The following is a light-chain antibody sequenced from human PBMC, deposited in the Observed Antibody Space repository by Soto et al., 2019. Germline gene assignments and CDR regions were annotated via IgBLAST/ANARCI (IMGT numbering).Light chain of an antibody. Sequence: AIQLTQSPSSLSASVGDRVTITCRASQDIAIYLAWYQQKPGEAPELLIYAASTLYGGVPPRFSGSGSGTDFTLTISSLQPEDFATYYCLKDYNYPITFGQGTRLEIK. CDR2: AAS. CDR3: LKDYNYPIT. V-gene: IGKV1-6*01. J-gene: IGKJ5*01. CDR1: QDIAIY.